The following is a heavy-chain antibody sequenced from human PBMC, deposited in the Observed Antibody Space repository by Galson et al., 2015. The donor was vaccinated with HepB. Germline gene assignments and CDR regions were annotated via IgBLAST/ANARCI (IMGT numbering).Heavy chain of an antibody. V-gene: IGHV3-30-3*01. J-gene: IGHJ6*02. CDR1: GFTFSSYA. D-gene: IGHD5-24*01. CDR2: ISYDGGNK. Sequence: SLRLSCAASGFTFSSYALHWVRQAPGKGLEWVAVISYDGGNKYSADSVKGRFTISRDDSRNTVFLQMSSLRPEDTAVHYCARGIPRDGYTYAYYYYDTMDVWGQGTKVTVSS. CDR3: ARGIPRDGYTYAYYYYDTMDV.